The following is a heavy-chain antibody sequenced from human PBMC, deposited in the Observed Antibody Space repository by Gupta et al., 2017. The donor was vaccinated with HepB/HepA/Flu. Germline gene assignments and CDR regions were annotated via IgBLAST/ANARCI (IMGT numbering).Heavy chain of an antibody. CDR2: MRPSSGNT. D-gene: IGHD2-8*01. J-gene: IGHJ4*02. CDR3: AREPNETYYFDY. CDR1: GYTLTNYY. Sequence: VHLKQSGAEVKQPGASVKLTCKTHGYTLTNYYNHRLRQAPGQGLEWMGIMRPSSGNTQYAPKFRDRFTMTRDTSTSTVYMELSSLTSEDTAMYYCAREPNETYYFDYWCQGTLVTVSS. V-gene: IGHV1-46*01.